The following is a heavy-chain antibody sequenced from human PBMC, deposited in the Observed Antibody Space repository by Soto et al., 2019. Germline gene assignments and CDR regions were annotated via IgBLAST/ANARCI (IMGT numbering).Heavy chain of an antibody. J-gene: IGHJ4*02. CDR1: GGSISSGGYY. D-gene: IGHD4-17*01. CDR3: ARGKGYGDYFDY. CDR2: IYYSGST. V-gene: IGHV4-31*03. Sequence: PSETLSLTCTVSGGSISSGGYYWSWIRQHPGKGLEWIGYIYYSGSTYYNPSLKSRVTISVDTSKNQFSLKLSSVTAADTAVYDCARGKGYGDYFDYWGQGTLVTVSS.